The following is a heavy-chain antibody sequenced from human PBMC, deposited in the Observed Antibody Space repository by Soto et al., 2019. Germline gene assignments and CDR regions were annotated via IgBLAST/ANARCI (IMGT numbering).Heavy chain of an antibody. CDR1: GYTFTSYA. D-gene: IGHD2-21*02. Sequence: QVQLVQSGAEEKKPGASVKVSCKASGYTFTSYAMHWVRQAPGQRLEWMGWINAGNGNTKYSQKFQGRVTITRDTSASTAYMELSSLRSDDTAVYYCERAWVVVTAPDYWGQGTLVTVSS. CDR2: INAGNGNT. J-gene: IGHJ4*02. V-gene: IGHV1-3*05. CDR3: ERAWVVVTAPDY.